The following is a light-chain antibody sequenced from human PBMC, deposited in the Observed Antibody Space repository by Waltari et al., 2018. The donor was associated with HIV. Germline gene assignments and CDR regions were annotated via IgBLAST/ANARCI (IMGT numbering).Light chain of an antibody. CDR1: SSDLRSYNL. CDR3: CSYAGSSAFV. J-gene: IGLJ1*01. Sequence: QSALTQPASVSGSPGQSITISCTGTSSDLRSYNLVSWYQHHPGKAPKLMIFEVTKRPSGVSNRFSGSKSGNTASLTISGLQADDEADYYCCSYAGSSAFVFGTGTKVTVL. V-gene: IGLV2-23*02. CDR2: EVT.